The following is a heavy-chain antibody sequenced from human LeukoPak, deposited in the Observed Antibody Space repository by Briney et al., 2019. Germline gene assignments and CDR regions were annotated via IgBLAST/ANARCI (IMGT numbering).Heavy chain of an antibody. CDR1: GFTFSSYA. Sequence: GGSLRLSCAASGFTFSSYAMHWVRQAPGKGLEWVAVISYDGSNKYYADSVKGRFTISRDNSKNTLYLQMNSLRAEDTAVYYCARYSIAAPGATTDIWGQGTMVTVSS. CDR3: ARYSIAAPGATTDI. CDR2: ISYDGSNK. J-gene: IGHJ3*02. V-gene: IGHV3-30*04. D-gene: IGHD6-13*01.